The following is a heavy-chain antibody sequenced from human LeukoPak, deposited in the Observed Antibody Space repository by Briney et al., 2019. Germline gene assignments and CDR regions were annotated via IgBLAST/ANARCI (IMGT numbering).Heavy chain of an antibody. CDR2: IYTSGST. V-gene: IGHV4-4*07. J-gene: IGHJ3*02. D-gene: IGHD3-22*01. CDR1: GGSISSYY. CDR3: VSSGPLALPVGAFDI. Sequence: PSETLSLTCTVSGGSISSYYWSWIRQPAGKGLEWIGRIYTSGSTNYNPSLKSRVTMSVDTSKNQFSLKLSSVTAADTAVYYCVSSGPLALPVGAFDIWGQGTMVTVSS.